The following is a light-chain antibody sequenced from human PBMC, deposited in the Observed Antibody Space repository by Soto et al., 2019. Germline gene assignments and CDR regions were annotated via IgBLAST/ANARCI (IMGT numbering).Light chain of an antibody. CDR2: DAS. J-gene: IGKJ5*01. Sequence: EIVLTQSPDTLSLAPGERATLSCRASQSISNYLAWYQQKPGQAPRLLIYDASNRATGIPARFSGSGSGTDFTLTISSLEPEDFAVYYCQQRSNWITFGQGTRLEIK. CDR1: QSISNY. V-gene: IGKV3-11*01. CDR3: QQRSNWIT.